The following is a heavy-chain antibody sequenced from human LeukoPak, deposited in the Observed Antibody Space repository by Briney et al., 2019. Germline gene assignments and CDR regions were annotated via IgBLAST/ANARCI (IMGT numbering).Heavy chain of an antibody. D-gene: IGHD3-22*01. CDR2: INHSGST. CDR1: GGSFSGYY. Sequence: SETLSLTCAVSGGSFSGYYWSWIRQPPGKGLEWIGEINHSGSTNYNPSLKSRVTISGDTSKNQFSLQLSSVTAADTAVYYCARHVLYYDSSSYGFAFDIWGQGTMVSVSS. V-gene: IGHV4-34*01. J-gene: IGHJ3*02. CDR3: ARHVLYYDSSSYGFAFDI.